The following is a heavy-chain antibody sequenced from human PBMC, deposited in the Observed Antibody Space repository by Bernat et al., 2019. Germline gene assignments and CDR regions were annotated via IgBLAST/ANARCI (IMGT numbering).Heavy chain of an antibody. V-gene: IGHV3-23*01. CDR3: AEGGNSGSSSADFDY. D-gene: IGHD1-26*01. Sequence: EVQLLESGGGLVQPGGSLRLSCAASGFTFSGMAISWVGKAPGKGLGWVSVFSVGGGGTYYADPVKGRFTISRDNSKNTLYLQMNSLGAEDTAVYYCAEGGNSGSSSADFDYWGQGTLVTVSS. CDR2: FSVGGGGT. J-gene: IGHJ4*02. CDR1: GFTFSGMA.